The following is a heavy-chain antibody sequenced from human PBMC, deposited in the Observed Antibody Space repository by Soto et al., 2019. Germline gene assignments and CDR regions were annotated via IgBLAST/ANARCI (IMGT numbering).Heavy chain of an antibody. CDR3: VRSKGGYSYGTPFDY. CDR1: GFTFDDHA. D-gene: IGHD5-18*01. Sequence: EVELEESGGALVQPGRSLRLSCAASGFTFDDHAMHWVRQVLGKGLEWVSSISWNSGNIVYADSVKGRFTTSRDNAKNSLYLQMNALRPEDTALYYCVRSKGGYSYGTPFDYWGQGTLVTVSS. V-gene: IGHV3-9*01. J-gene: IGHJ4*02. CDR2: ISWNSGNI.